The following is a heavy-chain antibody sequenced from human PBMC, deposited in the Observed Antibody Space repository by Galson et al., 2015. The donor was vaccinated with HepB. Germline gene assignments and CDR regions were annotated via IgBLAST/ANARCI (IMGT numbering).Heavy chain of an antibody. D-gene: IGHD4-17*01. CDR1: GFTFSSYA. J-gene: IGHJ6*02. CDR2: ISYDGSNK. V-gene: IGHV3-30*04. Sequence: SLRLSCAASGFTFSSYAMHWVRQAPGKGLEWVAVISYDGSNKYYADSVKGRFTISRDNSKNTLYLQMNSLRAEDTAVYYCARDEVSTRPGGYYYYGMDVWGQGTTVTVSS. CDR3: ARDEVSTRPGGYYYYGMDV.